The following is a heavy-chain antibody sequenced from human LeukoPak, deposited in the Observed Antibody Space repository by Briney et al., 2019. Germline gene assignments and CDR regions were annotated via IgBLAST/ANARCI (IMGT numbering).Heavy chain of an antibody. V-gene: IGHV4-38-2*02. Sequence: SETLSLTCTVSDYSISSGYYWGWIRQPPGKGLEWIGNIYHSGSTYYNPSLKSRVTISLDTSKNQFSLKLSSVTAADTAVYYCARGLDYYCDTSDLTPEYYFDYWGQGTLVTVSS. J-gene: IGHJ4*02. CDR1: DYSISSGYY. D-gene: IGHD3-22*01. CDR3: ARGLDYYCDTSDLTPEYYFDY. CDR2: IYHSGST.